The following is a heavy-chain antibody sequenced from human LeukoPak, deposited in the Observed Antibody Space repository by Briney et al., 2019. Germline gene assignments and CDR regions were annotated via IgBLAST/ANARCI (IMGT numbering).Heavy chain of an antibody. Sequence: ASVKVSCKGSGYTFTSFGINWVRQAPGQGLEWMGWISGKTNYAQKFQGRVTMTTDTSTSTAYMELRSLRSDDTAVYYCARSAITMIVVVTRDDAFDIWGQGTMVTVSS. V-gene: IGHV1-18*01. CDR1: GYTFTSFG. CDR3: ARSAITMIVVVTRDDAFDI. CDR2: ISGKT. D-gene: IGHD3-22*01. J-gene: IGHJ3*02.